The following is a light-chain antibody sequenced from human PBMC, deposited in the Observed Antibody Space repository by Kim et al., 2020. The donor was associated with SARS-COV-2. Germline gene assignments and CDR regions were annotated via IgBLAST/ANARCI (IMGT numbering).Light chain of an antibody. CDR2: GKN. J-gene: IGLJ3*02. Sequence: AQRQTVRITCQGDSLRSYYASWYQQRPGQAPVLVIYGKNNRPSGVPDRFSGSSSGNTASLTITGAQAEDESDYYCNSRDSSGNHWVFGGGTQLTVL. V-gene: IGLV3-19*01. CDR1: SLRSYY. CDR3: NSRDSSGNHWV.